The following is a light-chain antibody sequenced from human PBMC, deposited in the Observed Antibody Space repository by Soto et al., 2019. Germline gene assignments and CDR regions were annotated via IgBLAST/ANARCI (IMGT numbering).Light chain of an antibody. Sequence: VMTQSPDTLSVSPGERATLSCRASETVRSNLAWYQQKPGQAPRLLIYGASSRASGIPDRFGGSGSGTDFTLTISRLEPEDFALYYCQQYDASPEWTFGQGTKV. CDR1: ETVRSN. V-gene: IGKV3-20*01. CDR3: QQYDASPEWT. CDR2: GAS. J-gene: IGKJ1*01.